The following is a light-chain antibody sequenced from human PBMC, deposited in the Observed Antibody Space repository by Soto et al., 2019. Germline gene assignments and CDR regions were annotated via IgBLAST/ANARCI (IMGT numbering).Light chain of an antibody. CDR3: QQYYSTPLLT. Sequence: DIAMTQSPDSLAVSLGERATINCKSSQSVLYSSNNKNYLAWYQQKPGQPPKLLIYWASTRESGVPDRFSGSGSGTDFTLTISSLQAEDVAVYYCQQYYSTPLLTFGPGTKVDIK. CDR2: WAS. CDR1: QSVLYSSNNKNY. J-gene: IGKJ3*01. V-gene: IGKV4-1*01.